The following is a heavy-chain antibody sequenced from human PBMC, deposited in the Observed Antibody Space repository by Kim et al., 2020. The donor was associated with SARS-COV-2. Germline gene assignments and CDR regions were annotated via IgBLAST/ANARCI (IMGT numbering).Heavy chain of an antibody. D-gene: IGHD2-15*01. Sequence: SVKVSCKASGGTFSSYAISWVRQAPGQGLEWMGGIIPIFGTANYAQKFQGRVTITADESTSTAYMELSSLRSEDTAVYYCARQYEGYCSGGSCPRFDYWGQGTLVTVSS. CDR1: GGTFSSYA. CDR3: ARQYEGYCSGGSCPRFDY. V-gene: IGHV1-69*13. CDR2: IIPIFGTA. J-gene: IGHJ4*02.